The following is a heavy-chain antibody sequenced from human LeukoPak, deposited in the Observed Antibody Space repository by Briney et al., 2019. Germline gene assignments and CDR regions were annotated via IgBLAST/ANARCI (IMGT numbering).Heavy chain of an antibody. Sequence: GGSLRLSCAASGFTFSSYGMHWVRQAPGKGLEWVAFIRYGGSNKDYADSVKGRFTISRDNSKNTLYLQMNSLRAEDTAVYYCAKDKSGSYYPDAFDVWGQGTMVTVSP. CDR1: GFTFSSYG. CDR3: AKDKSGSYYPDAFDV. J-gene: IGHJ3*01. V-gene: IGHV3-30*02. CDR2: IRYGGSNK. D-gene: IGHD1-26*01.